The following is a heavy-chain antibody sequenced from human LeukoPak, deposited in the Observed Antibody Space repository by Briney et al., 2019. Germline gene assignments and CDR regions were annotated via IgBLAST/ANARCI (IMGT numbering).Heavy chain of an antibody. V-gene: IGHV1-24*01. CDR2: FDPEYGGT. D-gene: IGHD3-3*01. J-gene: IGHJ5*02. CDR3: ATLFYDISSDYYDNLFDP. CDR1: GYTFTELS. Sequence: ASVKVSCKVSGYTFTELSIHWVRQAPGKGLEWMGGFDPEYGGTIYAQKFQGRASMTADTSTDTAYMELSSLRSEDTAVYFCATLFYDISSDYYDNLFDPWGQGTLVTVSS.